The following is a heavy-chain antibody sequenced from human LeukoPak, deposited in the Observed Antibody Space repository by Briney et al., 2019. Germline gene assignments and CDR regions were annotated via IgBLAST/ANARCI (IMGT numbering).Heavy chain of an antibody. CDR3: ARGCSSTSCYLRMDV. J-gene: IGHJ6*02. CDR1: GGSFSGYY. CDR2: INHSGST. V-gene: IGHV4-34*01. D-gene: IGHD2-2*01. Sequence: PSETLSLTCAVYGGSFSGYYWSWIRQPPGKGLEWIGEINHSGSTNYNPSLKSRVTISVDTSKNQFSLKLSSVTAADTAIYYCARGCSSTSCYLRMDVWGQGTTVTVTS.